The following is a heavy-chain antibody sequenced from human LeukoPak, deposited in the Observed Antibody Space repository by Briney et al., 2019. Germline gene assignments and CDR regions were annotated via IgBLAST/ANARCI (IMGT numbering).Heavy chain of an antibody. CDR2: IKSKTDGGTT. V-gene: IGHV3-15*01. CDR3: TTEDYYGSGSYSGIGY. Sequence: GGSLRLSCAASGFTFSNAWMSWVRQAPGKGLEWVGRIKSKTDGGTTDYAAPVKGRFTISRDDSKNTLYLQMNSLKTEDTAVYYCTTEDYYGSGSYSGIGYWGQGTLVTVSS. CDR1: GFTFSNAW. J-gene: IGHJ4*02. D-gene: IGHD3-10*01.